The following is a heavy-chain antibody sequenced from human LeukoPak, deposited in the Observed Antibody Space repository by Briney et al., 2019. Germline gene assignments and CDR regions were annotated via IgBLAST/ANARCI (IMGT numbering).Heavy chain of an antibody. Sequence: GGSLRLSCAASGFTFSDHYMDWVRQAPGKGLEWVGRTRNKANSYTTEYAAFVKGRFTISRDESKNSLYLQMNSLKTEDTAVYYCARDLNGYNSFDYWGQGTLVTVSS. CDR2: TRNKANSYTT. CDR3: ARDLNGYNSFDY. J-gene: IGHJ4*02. D-gene: IGHD5-24*01. V-gene: IGHV3-72*01. CDR1: GFTFSDHY.